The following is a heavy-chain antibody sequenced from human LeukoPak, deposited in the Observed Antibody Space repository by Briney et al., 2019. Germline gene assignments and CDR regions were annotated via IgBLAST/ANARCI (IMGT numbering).Heavy chain of an antibody. CDR1: GFTFSNYW. CDR2: IQQDGSEK. Sequence: PGGSLRLSCAAPGFTFSNYWMGWVRQAPGKGLEWVANIQQDGSEKYYVDSVKGRFTISRDNAKNSLYLQMNSLRAEDTAVYYCARARVYGFDIWGQGTMVSVSS. CDR3: ARARVYGFDI. D-gene: IGHD2-8*01. J-gene: IGHJ3*02. V-gene: IGHV3-7*03.